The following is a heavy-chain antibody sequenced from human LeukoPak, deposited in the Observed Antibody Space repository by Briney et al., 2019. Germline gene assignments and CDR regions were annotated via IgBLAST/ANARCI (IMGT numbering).Heavy chain of an antibody. J-gene: IGHJ4*02. CDR3: ARPLLVGADY. Sequence: GESLKISCPGSGYIFTSYWIGWVRQMPGKGLEWMGIIYPVDSDHRYSPAFQRQVTISADKSISTAYLQWSSLKASDTAMYYCARPLLVGADYWGQGTLVTVSS. D-gene: IGHD1-26*01. V-gene: IGHV5-51*01. CDR2: IYPVDSDH. CDR1: GYIFTSYW.